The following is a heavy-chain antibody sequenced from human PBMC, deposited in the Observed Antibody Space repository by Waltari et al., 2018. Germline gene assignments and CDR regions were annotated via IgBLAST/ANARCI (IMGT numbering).Heavy chain of an antibody. V-gene: IGHV4-4*07. CDR2: IYTSGST. D-gene: IGHD3-22*01. CDR3: ARNIYDSSGHDAFDI. Sequence: QVQLQESGPGLVKPSETLSLTCTVSGGSISSYYWSWIRQPAGKGLEWIGRIYTSGSTNYNPSLKSRVTMSVDTSKNQFSLKLSSVSAADTAVYYCARNIYDSSGHDAFDIWGQGTMVTVSS. CDR1: GGSISSYY. J-gene: IGHJ3*02.